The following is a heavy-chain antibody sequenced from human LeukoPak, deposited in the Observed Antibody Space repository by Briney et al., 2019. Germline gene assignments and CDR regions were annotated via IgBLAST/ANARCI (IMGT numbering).Heavy chain of an antibody. D-gene: IGHD3-22*01. CDR3: AKVEGTYYYDSSGSRGAFDI. CDR2: ISWNSGSI. Sequence: TGGSLRLSCAASGFTFDGYAMHWVRQAPGKGLEWVSGISWNSGSIGYADSVKGRFTISRDNAKNSLYLQMNSLRAEDTALYYCAKVEGTYYYDSSGSRGAFDIWGQGTMVTVSS. V-gene: IGHV3-9*01. J-gene: IGHJ3*02. CDR1: GFTFDGYA.